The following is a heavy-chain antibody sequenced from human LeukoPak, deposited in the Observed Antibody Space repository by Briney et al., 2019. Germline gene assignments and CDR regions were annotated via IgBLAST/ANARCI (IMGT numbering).Heavy chain of an antibody. V-gene: IGHV1-8*01. CDR2: MNPNSGNT. CDR3: AKEGGYYDSSGYYNAFDI. CDR1: GYTFTSYD. J-gene: IGHJ3*02. Sequence: ASVKVSCKASGYTFTSYDINWVRQATGQGLEWMGWMNPNSGNTGYAQKFQGRVTMTRNTSISTAYMELSSLRSEDTAVYYCAKEGGYYDSSGYYNAFDIWGQGTMVTVSS. D-gene: IGHD3-22*01.